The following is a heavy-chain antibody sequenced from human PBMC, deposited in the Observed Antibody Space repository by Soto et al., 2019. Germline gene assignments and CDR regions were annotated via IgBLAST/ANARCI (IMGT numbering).Heavy chain of an antibody. V-gene: IGHV4-39*02. Sequence: QLQLQESGPGLVKPSETLSLTCTVSGGSISSSSYYWGWIRQPPGKGLEWIGSIYYSGSTYYNPSLKSRITISVDTSKNQFSLKLSSVTAADTAVYYCAKETPILAAANDYFDYWGQGTLVTVSS. CDR1: GGSISSSSYY. CDR2: IYYSGST. D-gene: IGHD6-13*01. J-gene: IGHJ4*02. CDR3: AKETPILAAANDYFDY.